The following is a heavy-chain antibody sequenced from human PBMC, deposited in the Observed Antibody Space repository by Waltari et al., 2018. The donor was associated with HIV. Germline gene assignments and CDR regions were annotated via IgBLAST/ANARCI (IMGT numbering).Heavy chain of an antibody. CDR1: GPSFSGYY. J-gene: IGHJ5*02. CDR2: VSHSGDT. V-gene: IGHV4-34*01. CDR3: ARGSQHHDH. Sequence: QVQLQQWGTGLLKPSGTLSLRCAIHGPSFSGYYWSWIRQSPALGLEWIGEVSHSGDTNYNPSFAGRVSISADISKNQLSLNLTSLTAADTGVYFCARGSQHHDHWGQGTPVTVSS.